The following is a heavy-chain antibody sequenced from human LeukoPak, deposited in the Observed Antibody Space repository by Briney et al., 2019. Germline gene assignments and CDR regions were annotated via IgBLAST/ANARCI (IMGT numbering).Heavy chain of an antibody. CDR1: GFTFSSYA. J-gene: IGHJ3*02. CDR3: AKPRSSGWYKGPPGAFDI. D-gene: IGHD6-19*01. V-gene: IGHV3-30-3*02. CDR2: ISYDGSNK. Sequence: PGRSLRLSCAASGFTFSSYAMHWVRQAPGKGLEWVAVISYDGSNKYYADSVKGRFTISRDNSKNTLYLQMNSLRAEDTAVYYCAKPRSSGWYKGPPGAFDIWGQGTTVTVSS.